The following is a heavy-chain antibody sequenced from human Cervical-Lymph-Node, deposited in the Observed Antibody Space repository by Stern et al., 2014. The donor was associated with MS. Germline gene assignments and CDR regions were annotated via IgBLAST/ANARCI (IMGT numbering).Heavy chain of an antibody. CDR3: ATDRGVK. Sequence: VQLVESGAEVKKPGASVTVSCNVSGHPLSELAIHWLRQLPTSGLEWVGQFEPEDGETVYAQRLQGRLTMTEDTNTGTAYMTLTALTSDDTAVYYCATDRGVKGGPGTLVAVSS. D-gene: IGHD3-10*01. J-gene: IGHJ4*02. CDR2: FEPEDGET. V-gene: IGHV1-24*01. CDR1: GHPLSELA.